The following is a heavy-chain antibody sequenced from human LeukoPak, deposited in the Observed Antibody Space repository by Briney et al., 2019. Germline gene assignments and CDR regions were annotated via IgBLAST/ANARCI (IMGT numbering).Heavy chain of an antibody. Sequence: GGSLRPSCAASGFTFSDSTMHWVRQASGKGPEWIGRIKGKANTYETAYAASVKGRFTISRDDSKSTLYLQMNSLETDDTAVYCTRQHYTSGWYFTFASWGQGTLVSVSS. CDR3: TRQHYTSGWYFTFAS. CDR2: IKGKANTYET. V-gene: IGHV3-73*01. D-gene: IGHD6-19*01. J-gene: IGHJ4*02. CDR1: GFTFSDST.